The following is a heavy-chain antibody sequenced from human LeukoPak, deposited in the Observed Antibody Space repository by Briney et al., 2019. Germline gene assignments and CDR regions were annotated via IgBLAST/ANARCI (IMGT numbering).Heavy chain of an antibody. CDR1: GFTFSSYG. Sequence: PGGSLRLSCAASGFTFSSYGMHWVRQAPGKGLEWVAVISYDGSNKYYADSVKGRFSISRDNSKNTLYLQMNSLRAEDTAVYYCARDDFSFDYWGQGTLVTVSS. D-gene: IGHD2-21*02. J-gene: IGHJ4*02. V-gene: IGHV3-30*03. CDR3: ARDDFSFDY. CDR2: ISYDGSNK.